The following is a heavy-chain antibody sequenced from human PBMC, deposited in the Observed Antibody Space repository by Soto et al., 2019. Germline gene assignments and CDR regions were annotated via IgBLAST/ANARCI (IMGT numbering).Heavy chain of an antibody. Sequence: PSETLSLTCTVSGGSIRSSSYYWGWIRQPPGKGLEWIGSIYYSGSTYYNPSLKSRVTISVDTSKNQFSLKLSSVTAADTAVYYCARRIAAAGISEYFDLWGRGTLVTVS. J-gene: IGHJ2*01. CDR2: IYYSGST. V-gene: IGHV4-39*01. CDR3: ARRIAAAGISEYFDL. CDR1: GGSIRSSSYY. D-gene: IGHD6-13*01.